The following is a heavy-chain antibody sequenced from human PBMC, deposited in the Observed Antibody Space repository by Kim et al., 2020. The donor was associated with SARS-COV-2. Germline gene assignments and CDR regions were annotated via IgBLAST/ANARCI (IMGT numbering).Heavy chain of an antibody. J-gene: IGHJ2*01. V-gene: IGHV4-4*02. CDR2: IYHSGST. CDR1: GGSISSSNW. D-gene: IGHD3-16*01. Sequence: SETLSLTCAVSGGSISSSNWWSWVRQPPGKGLEWIGEIYHSGSTNYNPSLKSRVTISVDKSKNQFSLKLSSVTAADTAVYYCARDDDSSGTLGETPYWYFDLWGRGTLVTVSS. CDR3: ARDDDSSGTLGETPYWYFDL.